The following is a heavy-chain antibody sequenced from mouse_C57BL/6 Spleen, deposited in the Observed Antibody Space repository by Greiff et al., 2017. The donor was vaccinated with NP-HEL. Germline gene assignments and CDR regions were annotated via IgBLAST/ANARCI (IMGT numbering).Heavy chain of an antibody. CDR1: GYAFSSYW. Sequence: QVQLQQSGAELVKPGASVKISCKASGYAFSSYWMNWVKQRPGKGLEWIGQIYPGDGDTNYNGKFKGKATLTADKSSSTAYMQLSSLTSEDSAVYFCARGIYYGYWYFDVWGTGTTVTVSS. V-gene: IGHV1-80*01. CDR2: IYPGDGDT. CDR3: ARGIYYGYWYFDV. J-gene: IGHJ1*03. D-gene: IGHD2-1*01.